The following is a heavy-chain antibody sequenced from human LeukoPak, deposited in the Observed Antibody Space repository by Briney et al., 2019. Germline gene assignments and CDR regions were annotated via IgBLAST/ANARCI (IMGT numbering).Heavy chain of an antibody. CDR2: INSDGSST. CDR1: GFTFSSYW. V-gene: IGHV3-74*01. Sequence: GGSLRLSCAASGFTFSSYWMHWVRRAPGKGLVWVSRINSDGSSTSYADSVKGRFTTSRDNAKNTLYLQMNSLRAEDTAVYYCARERRDGYNQEVGGLDYWGQGTLVTVSS. J-gene: IGHJ4*02. CDR3: ARERRDGYNQEVGGLDY. D-gene: IGHD5-24*01.